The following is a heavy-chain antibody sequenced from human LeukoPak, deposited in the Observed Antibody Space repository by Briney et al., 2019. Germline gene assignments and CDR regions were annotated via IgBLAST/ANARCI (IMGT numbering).Heavy chain of an antibody. V-gene: IGHV1-69*04. CDR3: ARAPMGAAALY. CDR2: IIPILGLA. CDR1: GGTFSSYA. D-gene: IGHD6-13*01. Sequence: SVKVSCKASGGTFSSYAISWVRQAPGQGLEWMGRIIPILGLANYAQKFQGRVTITTDESTSTAYMELSSLRSDDTAFYYCARAPMGAAALYWGQGTLVTVSS. J-gene: IGHJ4*02.